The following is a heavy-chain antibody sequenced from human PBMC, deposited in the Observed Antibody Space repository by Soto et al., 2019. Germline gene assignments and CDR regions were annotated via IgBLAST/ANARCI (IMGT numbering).Heavy chain of an antibody. V-gene: IGHV3-48*01. D-gene: IGHD2-2*01. J-gene: IGHJ4*02. CDR1: GFTFSNYG. Sequence: EVQLVESGGGLVQPGGSLRLSCAASGFTFSNYGMNWVRQAPGKGLEWISYISSSSGTIYYADSVKGRFTISRDDAKTSLYLQINSLRAEDTAVYYSATCKRGSTTCRGYYFDYWGRGSLVTVSS. CDR3: ATCKRGSTTCRGYYFDY. CDR2: ISSSSGTI.